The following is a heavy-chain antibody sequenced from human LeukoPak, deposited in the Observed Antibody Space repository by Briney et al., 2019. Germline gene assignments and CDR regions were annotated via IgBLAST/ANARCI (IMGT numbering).Heavy chain of an antibody. Sequence: ASVKVSCKASGYTFTSYGISWVRQAPGQGLEWMGWISAYNGNTNYAQKLQGRVTMTTDPSTSTAYMELRSLRSDDTAVYYCARESCSGGSCYYGMDVWGQGTTVTVSS. CDR2: ISAYNGNT. CDR3: ARESCSGGSCYYGMDV. CDR1: GYTFTSYG. D-gene: IGHD2-15*01. V-gene: IGHV1-18*01. J-gene: IGHJ6*02.